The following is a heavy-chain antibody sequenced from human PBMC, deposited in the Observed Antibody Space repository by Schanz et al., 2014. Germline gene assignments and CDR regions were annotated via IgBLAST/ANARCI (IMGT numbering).Heavy chain of an antibody. D-gene: IGHD3-10*01. CDR2: MNPNSGNT. V-gene: IGHV1-8*01. J-gene: IGHJ3*01. CDR3: ATNSPFRMVRGSNAFDA. Sequence: QVQLVQSGAEVKKPGASVRVSCKSSGYSFTTYDVNWVRQAPGQGLEWMGWMNPNSGNTGYAQKFQGRVTMTRHTSISTAYMELSGLRSGDTAVYYCATNSPFRMVRGSNAFDAWGQGTMVTVSS. CDR1: GYSFTTYD.